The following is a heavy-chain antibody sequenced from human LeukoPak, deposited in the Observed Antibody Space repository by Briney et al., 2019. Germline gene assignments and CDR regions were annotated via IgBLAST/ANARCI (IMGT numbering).Heavy chain of an antibody. Sequence: SVKVSCKASGGSFSTFSINWVRQAPGQGLEWMGRVIPAFGTADYSQKFQGRVTFTADMSTAAAYMDLRSLRSDDTALYYCATQGIGLAGGYFDSWGQGTRVAVSS. CDR1: GGSFSTFS. CDR3: ATQGIGLAGGYFDS. V-gene: IGHV1-69*06. D-gene: IGHD2-8*02. J-gene: IGHJ4*02. CDR2: VIPAFGTA.